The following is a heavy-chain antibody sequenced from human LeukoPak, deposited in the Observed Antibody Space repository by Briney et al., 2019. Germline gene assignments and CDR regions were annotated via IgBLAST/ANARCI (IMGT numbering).Heavy chain of an antibody. CDR3: ARCPKQVGFAYWHFDL. V-gene: IGHV1-2*02. J-gene: IGHJ2*01. CDR2: INPDSGAT. Sequence: GASVKVSCKASGYTFTGYYIHWVRQAPGEGLEWMGWINPDSGATNYAQKFQGRVTMTRDTSISTGYMELSRLRSDDTAVYYCARCPKQVGFAYWHFDLWGRGTVVTVSS. CDR1: GYTFTGYY. D-gene: IGHD1-26*01.